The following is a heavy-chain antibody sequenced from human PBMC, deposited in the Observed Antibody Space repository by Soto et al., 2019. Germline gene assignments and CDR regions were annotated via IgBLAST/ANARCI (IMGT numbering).Heavy chain of an antibody. J-gene: IGHJ6*02. Sequence: QVQLVQSGAEVKKPGSSVKVSCKASGGTFSSYAISWVRQAPGQGLEWMGGIIPIFGTANYAQKVQGRVTITADEATSTAYMELSSLRSEDTAVYYCARANMVRGVAYYYYYGMDVWGQGATVTVSS. CDR3: ARANMVRGVAYYYYYGMDV. CDR1: GGTFSSYA. D-gene: IGHD3-10*01. CDR2: IIPIFGTA. V-gene: IGHV1-69*12.